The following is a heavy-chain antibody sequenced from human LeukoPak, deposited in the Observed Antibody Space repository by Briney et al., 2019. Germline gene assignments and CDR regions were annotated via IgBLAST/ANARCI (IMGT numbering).Heavy chain of an antibody. CDR1: GYTFTDYY. CDR2: VDPEDGET. Sequence: GASVKVSCKVSGYTFTDYYMHWVQQAPGKGLERMVLVDPEDGETIYAEKFQGRVTITADTSTDTAYMELSSLRSKDTAVYYCATAGGGELPFDYWGLGTLVTVSS. J-gene: IGHJ4*02. V-gene: IGHV1-69-2*01. CDR3: ATAGGGELPFDY. D-gene: IGHD1-26*01.